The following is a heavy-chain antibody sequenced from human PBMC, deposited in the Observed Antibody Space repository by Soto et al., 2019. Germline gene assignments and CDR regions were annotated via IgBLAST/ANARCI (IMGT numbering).Heavy chain of an antibody. D-gene: IGHD6-13*01. CDR1: RYSFTDYW. CDR3: ASHTNSWYYFDH. CDR2: IYPGDSDT. J-gene: IGHJ4*02. V-gene: IGHV5-51*01. Sequence: EVQLVQSGAEVKKPGESLKISCKAFRYSFTDYWIGWVRQMPGKGLEWMGFIYPGDSDTIYSPSFQGQVTISADKSISTADLQWSSPEAADSAIYFCASHTNSWYYFDHWGQGTVVTVSS.